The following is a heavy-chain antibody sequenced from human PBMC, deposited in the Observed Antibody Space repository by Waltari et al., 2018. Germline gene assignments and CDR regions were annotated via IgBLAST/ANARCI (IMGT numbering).Heavy chain of an antibody. V-gene: IGHV4-34*01. Sequence: QVQLQQWGAGLLKPSETLSLTCAVYGGSFSGYYWSWIRQPPGKGLEWIGEINHSGSTNYNPSLKSRVTISVDTSKNQFSLKLTSVTAADTAVYYCATSSRQSRDYWGQGTLVTVSS. CDR1: GGSFSGYY. CDR2: INHSGST. CDR3: ATSSRQSRDY. J-gene: IGHJ4*02.